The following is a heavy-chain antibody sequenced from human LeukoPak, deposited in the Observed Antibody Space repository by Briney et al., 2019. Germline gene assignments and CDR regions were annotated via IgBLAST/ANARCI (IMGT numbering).Heavy chain of an antibody. CDR2: ISGSGGST. Sequence: GGSLRLSCAASGFTFSSYAMSWVRQAPGKGLEWVSAISGSGGSTYYADSVKGRFTISRDNAKNTLYLQMNSLRAEDTAVYYCTRGGAVAASDYWGQGTLVTVSS. CDR3: TRGGAVAASDY. V-gene: IGHV3-23*01. J-gene: IGHJ4*02. D-gene: IGHD6-19*01. CDR1: GFTFSSYA.